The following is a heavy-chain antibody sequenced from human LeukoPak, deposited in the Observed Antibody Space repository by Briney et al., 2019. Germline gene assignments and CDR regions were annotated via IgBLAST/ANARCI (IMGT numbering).Heavy chain of an antibody. Sequence: PSETLSLTCTVSGGPISSSSYYWGWIRQPPGKGLEWIGSIYYSGSTYYNPSLKSRVTISVDTSKNQFSLKLSSVTAADTAVYYCASLNWIRHYWGQGTLVTVSS. D-gene: IGHD1-20*01. J-gene: IGHJ4*02. V-gene: IGHV4-39*01. CDR3: ASLNWIRHY. CDR2: IYYSGST. CDR1: GGPISSSSYY.